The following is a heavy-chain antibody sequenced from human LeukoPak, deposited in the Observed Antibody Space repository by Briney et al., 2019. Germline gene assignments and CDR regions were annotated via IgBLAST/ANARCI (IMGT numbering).Heavy chain of an antibody. D-gene: IGHD7-27*01. CDR2: IIPIFGTA. CDR3: ARVVKWGKISHFDY. Sequence: ASVKVSCKASGGTFSSYAISWVRQAPGQGLEWMGGIIPIFGTANYAQKFHGRVTITTDDSTSTAYMELSSLRSEDTAVYYCARVVKWGKISHFDYWGQGTLVTVSS. CDR1: GGTFSSYA. J-gene: IGHJ4*02. V-gene: IGHV1-69*05.